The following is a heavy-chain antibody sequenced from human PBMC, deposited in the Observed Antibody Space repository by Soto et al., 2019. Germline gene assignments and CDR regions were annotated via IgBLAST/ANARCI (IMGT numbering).Heavy chain of an antibody. CDR3: ARGGGDRMNPRFYGVDI. V-gene: IGHV5-51*01. CDR1: GYNFTTYW. J-gene: IGHJ6*02. D-gene: IGHD3-16*01. Sequence: GESLKISCKGSGYNFTTYWIGWVRQMPGKGLEWMGIIYPGDSDTRYSPSVQGQVSISADKSTSTAYLQWSSLKASDTAIYFCARGGGDRMNPRFYGVDIWGQGTTVTVSS. CDR2: IYPGDSDT.